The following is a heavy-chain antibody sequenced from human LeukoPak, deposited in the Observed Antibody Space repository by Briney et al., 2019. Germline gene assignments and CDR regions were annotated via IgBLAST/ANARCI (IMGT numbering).Heavy chain of an antibody. CDR1: GGTFSSYA. V-gene: IGHV1-69*06. D-gene: IGHD5-18*01. J-gene: IGHJ4*02. CDR3: ATGFGYSYGFGSNYFDY. Sequence: SVKVSCKASGGTFSSYAISWVRQAPGQGLEWMGGIIPIFGTANYAQKFQGRVTMTEDTSTDTAYMELSSLRSEDTAVYYCATGFGYSYGFGSNYFDYWGQGTLVTVSS. CDR2: IIPIFGTA.